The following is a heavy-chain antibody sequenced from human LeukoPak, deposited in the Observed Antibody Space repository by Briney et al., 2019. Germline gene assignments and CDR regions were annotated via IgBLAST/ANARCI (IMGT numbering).Heavy chain of an antibody. CDR1: GFTFSSYA. CDR2: ISYDGSNK. CDR3: ARDPSKGNYYDSRGYIDY. J-gene: IGHJ4*02. Sequence: GRSLRLSCAASGFTFSSYAMHWVRQAPGKGLEWVAVISYDGSNKYYADSVKGRFTISRDNSKNTLYLQMNSLRDEDTPVYYCARDPSKGNYYDSRGYIDYWGQGTLVTVSS. V-gene: IGHV3-30*04. D-gene: IGHD3-22*01.